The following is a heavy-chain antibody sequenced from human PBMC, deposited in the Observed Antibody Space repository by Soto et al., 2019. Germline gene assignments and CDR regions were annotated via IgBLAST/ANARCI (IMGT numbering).Heavy chain of an antibody. D-gene: IGHD3-3*01. V-gene: IGHV3-48*02. CDR1: GFTFSSYS. CDR2: ISSSSSTI. Sequence: GGSLRLTCAASGFTFSSYSMNWVRQAPGKGLEWVSYISSSSSTIYYADSVKGRFTISRDNGKNSLYLQMNSVRDEDTAVSYCARDLPSLRFLEWFPIWGQGTTVTVSS. CDR3: ARDLPSLRFLEWFPI. J-gene: IGHJ6*02.